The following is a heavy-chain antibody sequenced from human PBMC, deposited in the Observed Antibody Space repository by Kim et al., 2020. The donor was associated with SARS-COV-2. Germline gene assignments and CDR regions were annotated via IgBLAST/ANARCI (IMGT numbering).Heavy chain of an antibody. D-gene: IGHD3-9*01. V-gene: IGHV4-39*01. CDR3: ARQGRYFVRLGAFDI. J-gene: IGHJ3*02. CDR2: SYYSGST. Sequence: SETLSLTCTVSGGSISSSSYYWGWIRQPPGKGLEWIGSSYYSGSTYYNPSLESRVTISVDTSKNQFSLKLGSVTAADTAVYYCARQGRYFVRLGAFDIWGQGTMVTVSS. CDR1: GGSISSSSYY.